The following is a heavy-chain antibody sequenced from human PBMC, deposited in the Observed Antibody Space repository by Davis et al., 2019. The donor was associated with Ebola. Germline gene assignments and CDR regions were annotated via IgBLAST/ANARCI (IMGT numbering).Heavy chain of an antibody. Sequence: AASVKVSCKASGYTFTGYYMHWVRQAPGQGLEWMGRINPNSGGTNYAQKFQGRVTMTRDTSITTAYMELSRLGSDDTAVYWCARGGITMTVVPRDYYHGLDVWGQGTTVIVSS. CDR1: GYTFTGYY. D-gene: IGHD3-22*01. CDR3: ARGGITMTVVPRDYYHGLDV. CDR2: INPNSGGT. V-gene: IGHV1-2*06. J-gene: IGHJ6*02.